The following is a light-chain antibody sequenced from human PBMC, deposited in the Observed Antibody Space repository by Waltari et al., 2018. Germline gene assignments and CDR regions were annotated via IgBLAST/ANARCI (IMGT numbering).Light chain of an antibody. V-gene: IGKV1-5*01. Sequence: DIQMTQSPSTLSASVGDSVTITCRASQRISSWLAWYQQKPGKAPKLLIYDASSLESGVPSRFSGSASGTEFTLTISSLQPEDFAVYYCQQYGSSFGPGTKVDIK. CDR1: QRISSW. CDR2: DAS. CDR3: QQYGSS. J-gene: IGKJ3*01.